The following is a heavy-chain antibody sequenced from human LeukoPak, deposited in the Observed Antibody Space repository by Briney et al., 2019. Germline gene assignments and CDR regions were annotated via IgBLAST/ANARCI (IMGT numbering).Heavy chain of an antibody. V-gene: IGHV1-18*01. D-gene: IGHD3-22*01. CDR1: GYTLTSYG. J-gene: IGHJ4*02. CDR3: ARETTLAGGYYYCPDY. CDR2: ISAYNGNT. Sequence: ASVKVSCKASGYTLTSYGISWVRQAPGQGLEWMGWISAYNGNTNYAQKLQGRVTMTTDTSTSTAYMELRSLRSDDTAVYYCARETTLAGGYYYCPDYWGQGTLVTVSS.